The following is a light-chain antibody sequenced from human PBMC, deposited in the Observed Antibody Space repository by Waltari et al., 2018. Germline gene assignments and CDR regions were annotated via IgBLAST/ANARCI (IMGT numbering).Light chain of an antibody. CDR2: WAS. CDR1: QSVLYNSNNKNY. Sequence: DIVMTQSPDSLAVSLGERATINCKSSQSVLYNSNNKNYLAWYQQKPGQSPKLLIYWASTRESVVPDRFSGSGSGTDFTLTISSLQAEDLAVYYCLQYYTTPLTFGGGTTVEIK. CDR3: LQYYTTPLT. J-gene: IGKJ4*01. V-gene: IGKV4-1*01.